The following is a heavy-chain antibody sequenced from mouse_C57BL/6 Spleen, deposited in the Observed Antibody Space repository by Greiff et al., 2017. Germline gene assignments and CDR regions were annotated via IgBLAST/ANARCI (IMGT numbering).Heavy chain of an antibody. J-gene: IGHJ3*01. V-gene: IGHV1-55*01. Sequence: QVQLQQPGAELVKPGASVKMSCKASGYTFTSYWITWVKQRPGQGLEWIGDIYPGSGSTNYNEKFKSKATLTVDTSSSTAYMQLSSLTSEDSAVYYCARRETAQVTAWFAYWGQGTLVTVSA. D-gene: IGHD3-2*02. CDR2: IYPGSGST. CDR1: GYTFTSYW. CDR3: ARRETAQVTAWFAY.